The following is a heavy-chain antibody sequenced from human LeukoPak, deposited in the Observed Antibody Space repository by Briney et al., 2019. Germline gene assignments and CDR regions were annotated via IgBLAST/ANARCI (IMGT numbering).Heavy chain of an antibody. CDR3: ARQGDWGSYYFDY. D-gene: IGHD7-27*01. CDR1: GGSISSYY. Sequence: SKTLSLTCTVSGGSISSYYWSWIRQPPGKGLEWIGYIYYSGNTNYSPSLKSRVTISVDTSKNQFSLKLSSVTAADTAVYYCARQGDWGSYYFDYWGQGTLVTVSS. CDR2: IYYSGNT. V-gene: IGHV4-59*08. J-gene: IGHJ4*02.